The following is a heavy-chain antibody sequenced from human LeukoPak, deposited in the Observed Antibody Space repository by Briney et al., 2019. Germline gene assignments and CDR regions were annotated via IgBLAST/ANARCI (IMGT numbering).Heavy chain of an antibody. Sequence: PSETLSLTCAVYGGSFSGYYWSWIRQPPGKGLEWIGEINHSGSTKFNPSLNGRVSISRDTSNNFFSLRLRSVTAADTAVYFCARGRVSSSTWYSTYYYFFYMDFWGKGTTVTVSS. D-gene: IGHD4-11*01. CDR3: ARGRVSSSTWYSTYYYFFYMDF. J-gene: IGHJ6*03. CDR1: GGSFSGYY. V-gene: IGHV4-34*01. CDR2: INHSGST.